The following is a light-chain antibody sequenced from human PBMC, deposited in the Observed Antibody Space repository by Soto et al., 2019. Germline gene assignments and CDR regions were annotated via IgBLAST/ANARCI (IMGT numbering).Light chain of an antibody. V-gene: IGLV2-14*01. Sequence: QSALTQPASVSGSPGQSITISCTGTSTEVGGYNYVSWYQQHPDKAPKLMIYEVTNRPSGVSYRFSASKSGNTASLTISGLQAEDEADYYCSSYSSTSTLVFGGGTKLTVL. CDR1: STEVGGYNY. CDR2: EVT. J-gene: IGLJ2*01. CDR3: SSYSSTSTLV.